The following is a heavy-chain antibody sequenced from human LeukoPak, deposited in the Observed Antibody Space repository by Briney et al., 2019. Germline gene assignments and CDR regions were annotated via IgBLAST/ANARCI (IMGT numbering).Heavy chain of an antibody. V-gene: IGHV5-51*01. Sequence: PGESLKISCKGSGYSFTSYWIGWVRQMPGKGLEWMGIIYPGDSDTSYSPSFQGQVTISADKSISTAYLQWSSLKASDTAMYYCARHESGSGYYYYYMDVWGKGTTVTVSS. CDR3: ARHESGSGYYYYYMDV. J-gene: IGHJ6*03. CDR1: GYSFTSYW. D-gene: IGHD3-10*01. CDR2: IYPGDSDT.